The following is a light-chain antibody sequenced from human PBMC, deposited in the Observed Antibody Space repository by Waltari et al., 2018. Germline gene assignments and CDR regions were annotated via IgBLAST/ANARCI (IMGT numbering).Light chain of an antibody. CDR2: WAH. J-gene: IGKJ2*01. Sequence: DFVMTQSPASLALSLGERATIHCKTSPTVLYNSKTRNYLTPYQQKPRQPPKLLFYWAHPRESGVPDRFSANGSGTGFTLTISRLQPEDVAIYYCQQYYSSPYTFGQGTRLEIK. CDR1: PTVLYNSKTRNY. CDR3: QQYYSSPYT. V-gene: IGKV4-1*01.